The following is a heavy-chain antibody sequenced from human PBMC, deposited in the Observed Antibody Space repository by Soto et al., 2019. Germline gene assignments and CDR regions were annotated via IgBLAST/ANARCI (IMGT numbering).Heavy chain of an antibody. CDR2: INQDGSGT. J-gene: IGHJ4*02. D-gene: IGHD6-19*01. Sequence: GGSLRLSCVASGFTFISSFMGWVRQAPGKWLEWVANINQDGSGTYYVDSVKGRFTISRDNAKNSLYLQMNSLRAEDTAVYYCARYFRGSGRYFFDYWGQGXLVTVHS. CDR1: GFTFISSF. V-gene: IGHV3-7*03. CDR3: ARYFRGSGRYFFDY.